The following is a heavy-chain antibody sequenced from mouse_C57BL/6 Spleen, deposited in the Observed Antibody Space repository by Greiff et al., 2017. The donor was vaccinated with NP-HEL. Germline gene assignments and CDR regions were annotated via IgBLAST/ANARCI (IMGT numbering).Heavy chain of an antibody. Sequence: VQLQQSGAELVRPGASVKLSCKASGYTFTDYYINWVKQRPGQGLEWIARIYPGSGNTYYNEKFKGKATLTAEKSSSTAYMQLSSLTSEDSAVYFCARYGPHWYFDVWGTGTTVTVSS. J-gene: IGHJ1*03. CDR3: ARYGPHWYFDV. CDR1: GYTFTDYY. CDR2: IYPGSGNT. D-gene: IGHD1-1*02. V-gene: IGHV1-76*01.